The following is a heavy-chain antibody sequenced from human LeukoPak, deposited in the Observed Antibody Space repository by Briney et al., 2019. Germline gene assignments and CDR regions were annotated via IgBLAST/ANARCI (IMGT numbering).Heavy chain of an antibody. CDR1: GYSFTSYW. V-gene: IGHV5-51*01. J-gene: IGHJ4*02. Sequence: GESLKISCKGSGYSFTSYWIGWVRQMPGKGLEWMGIIYPGDSDTRYSPSFQGQVTISADKSISTAYLQWSSLKASDTAMYYCARQFSTYYYDSSGYLFDYWGRGTLVTVSS. D-gene: IGHD3-22*01. CDR2: IYPGDSDT. CDR3: ARQFSTYYYDSSGYLFDY.